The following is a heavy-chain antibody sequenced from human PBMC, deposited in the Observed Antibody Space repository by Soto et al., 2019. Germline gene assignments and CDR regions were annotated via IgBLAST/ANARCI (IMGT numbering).Heavy chain of an antibody. D-gene: IGHD2-15*01. CDR3: AEGEDYLDGGPAYLGAFDF. V-gene: IGHV1-69*01. Sequence: QVQLVQSGAEVKKPGSSVKVSCKASGGTFSNFAINWVRQAPGQGLEWMGGNIPKFGSANYAQKFQGRVTITADESTTTAYMELSSLRSEDTAVYYCAEGEDYLDGGPAYLGAFDFWGQGTMVTVSS. J-gene: IGHJ3*01. CDR2: NIPKFGSA. CDR1: GGTFSNFA.